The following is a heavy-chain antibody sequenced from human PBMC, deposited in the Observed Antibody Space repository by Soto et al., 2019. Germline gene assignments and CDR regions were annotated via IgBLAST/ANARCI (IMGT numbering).Heavy chain of an antibody. V-gene: IGHV1-18*04. D-gene: IGHD1-1*01. CDR1: GYTFTSYG. CDR3: ARYSRDWNLWHYGMDV. Sequence: ASVKVSCKASGYTFTSYGISWVRQAPGQGLEWMGWISAYNGNTNYAQKLQGRVTMTTDTSTSTAYMELRSLRSDDTAVYYCARYSRDWNLWHYGMDVWGQGTTVTVSS. CDR2: ISAYNGNT. J-gene: IGHJ6*02.